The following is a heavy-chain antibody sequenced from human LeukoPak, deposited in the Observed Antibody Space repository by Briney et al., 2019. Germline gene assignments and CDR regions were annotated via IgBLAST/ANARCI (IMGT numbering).Heavy chain of an antibody. D-gene: IGHD2-2*01. CDR3: ARAGENCSSTSCYYGSAFDI. CDR1: GGTFSSYA. CDR2: IIPIFGTA. V-gene: IGHV1-69*05. Sequence: SVKVSCKASGGTFSSYAISWVRQAPGQGLEWMGGIIPIFGTANYAQKFQGRVTITTDESTSTAYMELSSLRSEDTAVYYCARAGENCSSTSCYYGSAFDIWGQGTMVTVSS. J-gene: IGHJ3*02.